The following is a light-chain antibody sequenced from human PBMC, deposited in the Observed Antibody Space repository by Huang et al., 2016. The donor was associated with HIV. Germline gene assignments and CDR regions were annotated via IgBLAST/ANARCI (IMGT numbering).Light chain of an antibody. CDR2: GAS. Sequence: IQMTQSPASLSAYVGDRVTISCQATQDVRSYLNWYQQKPGKAPRLLIYGASNLQGGVPSRFSGNGSGTDFTITISSLQSEDIATYYCQQYDSLYTFGQGTRLEIK. J-gene: IGKJ2*01. CDR3: QQYDSLYT. CDR1: QDVRSY. V-gene: IGKV1-33*01.